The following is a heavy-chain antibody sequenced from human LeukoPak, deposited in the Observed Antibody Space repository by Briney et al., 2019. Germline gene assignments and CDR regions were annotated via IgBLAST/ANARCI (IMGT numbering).Heavy chain of an antibody. CDR2: ISSSSSYI. D-gene: IGHD6-6*01. CDR3: ARVYSSSSFYYYMDV. CDR1: GFTFSSYS. Sequence: GSLRLSCAASGFTFSSYSMNWVRQAPGKGLEWVSSISSSSSYIYYADSVKGRFTISRDNAKNSLYLQMNSLRAEDTAVYYCARVYSSSSFYYYMDVWGKGTTVTVSS. V-gene: IGHV3-21*01. J-gene: IGHJ6*03.